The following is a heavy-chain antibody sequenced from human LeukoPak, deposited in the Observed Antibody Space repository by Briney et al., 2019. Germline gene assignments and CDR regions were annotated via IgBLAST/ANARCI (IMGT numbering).Heavy chain of an antibody. CDR1: GFTVSSNY. V-gene: IGHV3-53*01. J-gene: IGHJ4*02. CDR3: ANVYYYDSSGYYPPFDY. CDR2: IYSGGST. D-gene: IGHD3-22*01. Sequence: GGSLRLSCAASGFTVSSNYMSWVRQAPGKGLEWVSVIYSGGSTYYADSVKGRFTISRDNSKNTLYLQMNSLRAEDTAVYYCANVYYYDSSGYYPPFDYWGQGTLVTVSS.